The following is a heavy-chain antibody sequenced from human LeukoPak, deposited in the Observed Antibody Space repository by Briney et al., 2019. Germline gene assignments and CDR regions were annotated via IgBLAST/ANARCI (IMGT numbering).Heavy chain of an antibody. CDR3: ASSGGTTVAHDY. CDR2: FYYSGST. D-gene: IGHD4-23*01. CDR1: GGSINTNSFS. J-gene: IGHJ4*02. Sequence: SETLSLTCTVSGGSINTNSFSWRWLRQPPGKGLEWIGTFYYSGSTYSTASLQSRVTISVDTSKNQFSLKLSSVTAADTAVYYCASSGGTTVAHDYWGQGTLVTVSS. V-gene: IGHV4-39*07.